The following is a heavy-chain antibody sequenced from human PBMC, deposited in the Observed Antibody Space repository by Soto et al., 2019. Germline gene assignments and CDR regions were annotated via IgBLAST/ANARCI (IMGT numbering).Heavy chain of an antibody. CDR3: ARQGIAAAGYYYYGMDV. CDR1: GGSISSSSYY. V-gene: IGHV4-39*01. CDR2: IYYSGST. J-gene: IGHJ6*02. Sequence: QLQLQESGPGLVKPSETLSLTCTVSGGSISSSSYYWGWIRQPPGKGLEWIGSIYYSGSTYYNPSLRGRVTIPVDTSNNQFSRPLSSVTAADTAVYYCARQGIAAAGYYYYGMDVWGQGTTVTVSS. D-gene: IGHD6-13*01.